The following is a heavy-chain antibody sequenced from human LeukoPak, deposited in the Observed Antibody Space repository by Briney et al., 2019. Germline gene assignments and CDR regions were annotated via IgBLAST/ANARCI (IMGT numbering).Heavy chain of an antibody. Sequence: PGGSLRLSCAACGFTFSSYAMSWVRQAPGKGLEWVSAISGSGGSTYYADSVRGRFTISRDNSKNTLYLQMNSLRAEDTAVYYCAKFYDFWSGYLDYWGQGTLVTVSS. CDR1: GFTFSSYA. CDR2: ISGSGGST. D-gene: IGHD3-3*01. V-gene: IGHV3-23*01. J-gene: IGHJ4*02. CDR3: AKFYDFWSGYLDY.